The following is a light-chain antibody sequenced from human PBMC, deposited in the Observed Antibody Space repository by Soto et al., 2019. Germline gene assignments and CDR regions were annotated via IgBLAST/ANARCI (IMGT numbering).Light chain of an antibody. V-gene: IGLV2-8*01. Sequence: QSALTQPPSASGSPGQSVTISCIGTASDIGRYNYVSWYQHHPGKAPKLIIYEVTKRPSGVPDRFSGSKSGNTASLTASGLQADDEADYYCNSYVGSNNYVFGTGTKGHRP. CDR1: ASDIGRYNY. CDR2: EVT. CDR3: NSYVGSNNYV. J-gene: IGLJ1*01.